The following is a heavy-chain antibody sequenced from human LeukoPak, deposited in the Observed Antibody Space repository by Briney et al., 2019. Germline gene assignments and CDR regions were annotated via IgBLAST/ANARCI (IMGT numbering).Heavy chain of an antibody. J-gene: IGHJ4*02. V-gene: IGHV3-23*01. CDR1: GFTVYSYA. CDR3: ASRVDTTLV. Sequence: GGSLRLSCAASGFTVYSYAMSWVRQAPGKGLEWVSAIRGSGVATFYADSVKGRFTISRDNSRNTLYLQMNSLRAEDTAVYFCASRVDTTLVWGQGTPVTVS. D-gene: IGHD1-1*01. CDR2: IRGSGVAT.